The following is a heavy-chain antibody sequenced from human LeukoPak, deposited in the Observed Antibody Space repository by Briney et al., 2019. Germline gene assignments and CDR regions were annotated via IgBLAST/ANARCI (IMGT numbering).Heavy chain of an antibody. CDR1: GGSFSGYY. D-gene: IGHD5-18*01. Sequence: SETLSLTCAVYGGSFSGYYWSWIRQHPGKGLEWIGYIYYSGSTYYNPSLKSRVTISVDTSKNQFSLKLSSVTAADTAVYYCARHEGVGAMALSNPFDYWGQGTLVTVSS. V-gene: IGHV4-34*01. J-gene: IGHJ4*02. CDR3: ARHEGVGAMALSNPFDY. CDR2: IYYSGST.